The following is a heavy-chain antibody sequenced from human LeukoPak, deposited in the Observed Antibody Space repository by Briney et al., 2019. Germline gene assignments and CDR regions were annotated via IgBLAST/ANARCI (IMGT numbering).Heavy chain of an antibody. CDR2: IKQDGSAK. D-gene: IGHD3-22*01. CDR3: ARCPYDSTGYYSVPSHLDY. Sequence: GRSLRLSCAASGFTFSTYWMTWVRQAPGKGREWEANIKQDGSAKYYVDSLRGRFSISRDNVKNSLFLQMNSLSAEDTAVYYCARCPYDSTGYYSVPSHLDYWGQGTLVTVSS. V-gene: IGHV3-7*01. CDR1: GFTFSTYW. J-gene: IGHJ4*02.